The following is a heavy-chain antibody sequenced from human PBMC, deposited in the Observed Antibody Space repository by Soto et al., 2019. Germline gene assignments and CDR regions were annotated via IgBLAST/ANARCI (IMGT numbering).Heavy chain of an antibody. CDR2: IYSGGST. CDR3: ARDVGTDEY. Sequence: VQLVETGGGLIQPGGSLRLSCAASGFTVSSNYMTWVRHAPGKGLEWVSVIYSGGSTYYADSVKGRFTISRDNSKNTLYLQVNSLRTEDTAVDYCARDVGTDEYWGQGTLVTVSS. D-gene: IGHD1-26*01. CDR1: GFTVSSNY. V-gene: IGHV3-53*02. J-gene: IGHJ4*02.